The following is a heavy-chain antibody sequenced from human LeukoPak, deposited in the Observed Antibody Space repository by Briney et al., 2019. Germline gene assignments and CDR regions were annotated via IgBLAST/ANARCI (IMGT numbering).Heavy chain of an antibody. CDR1: GFTFSSYW. Sequence: PGGSLRLSCAASGFTFSSYWMSWVRQAPGKGLEWVANIKQDGSEKYYVDSVKGRFTISRDNAKNSLYLQMNSLRAEDTAVYYCAGDLGHTYYYDSSGNESVDAFDIWGQGTMVTVSS. CDR2: IKQDGSEK. D-gene: IGHD3-22*01. V-gene: IGHV3-7*01. J-gene: IGHJ3*02. CDR3: AGDLGHTYYYDSSGNESVDAFDI.